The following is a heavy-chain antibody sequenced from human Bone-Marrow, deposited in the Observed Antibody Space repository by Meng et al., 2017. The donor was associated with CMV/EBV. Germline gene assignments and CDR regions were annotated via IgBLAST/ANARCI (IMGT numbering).Heavy chain of an antibody. CDR3: AREMDDGGWLRLREYYFDY. V-gene: IGHV3-30*04. CDR2: ISYDGSNK. Sequence: GESLKISCAASGFTFRSYAMHWVRQAPGQGLEWVAVISYDGSNKYHSDSVKGRFTISRDNSKSTLYLQMHSLRAEDTAVYYCAREMDDGGWLRLREYYFDYWGQGTLVTVSS. CDR1: GFTFRSYA. D-gene: IGHD5-12*01. J-gene: IGHJ4*02.